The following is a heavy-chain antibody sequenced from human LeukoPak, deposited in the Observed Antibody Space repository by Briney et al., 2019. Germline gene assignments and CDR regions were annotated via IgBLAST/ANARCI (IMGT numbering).Heavy chain of an antibody. D-gene: IGHD6-13*01. CDR3: ARVGGSWFSDY. V-gene: IGHV3-74*01. J-gene: IGHJ4*02. CDR1: GFTFSGYW. CDR2: INGDGSGT. Sequence: GGSLRLSCAASGFTFSGYWMQWVRQAPGKGLVWVSRINGDGSGTSYADSVKGRFTISRDNAENTLYLQMNSLRADDTAVYYYARVGGSWFSDYWGQGTLVTVSS.